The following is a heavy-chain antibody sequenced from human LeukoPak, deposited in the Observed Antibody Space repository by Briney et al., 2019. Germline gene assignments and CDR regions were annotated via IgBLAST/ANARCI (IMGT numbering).Heavy chain of an antibody. CDR2: IYTRRST. CDR3: AGEGHYYDDTGYYYGGEDY. D-gene: IGHD3-22*01. J-gene: IGHJ4*02. V-gene: IGHV4-4*07. CDR1: GGSITSYY. Sequence: SETLSLTCTVSGGSITSYYWSWIRQPAGKGLEWIGRIYTRRSTKYSPSLKSRVTLSVDTSKNQFSLRLSSVTAADTAVYYCAGEGHYYDDTGYYYGGEDYWGQGTLVTVSS.